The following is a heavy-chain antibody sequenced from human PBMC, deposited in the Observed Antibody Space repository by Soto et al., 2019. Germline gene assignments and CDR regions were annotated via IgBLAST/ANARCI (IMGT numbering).Heavy chain of an antibody. CDR2: IDYSGST. Sequence: SETLSPTWTVFGSSLSRVDYCWSWLRQTPGKGLEWIGYIDYSGSTYYIPSLKSRVTISVDTSKNQFSLKLSSVTAADTAVYYCARAGLGEYSYGFGLIWGQGTMVTVSS. D-gene: IGHD5-18*01. V-gene: IGHV4-30-4*01. CDR3: ARAGLGEYSYGFGLI. CDR1: GSSLSRVDYC. J-gene: IGHJ3*02.